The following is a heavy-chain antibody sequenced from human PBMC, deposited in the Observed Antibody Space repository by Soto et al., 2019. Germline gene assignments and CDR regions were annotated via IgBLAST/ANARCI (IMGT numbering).Heavy chain of an antibody. CDR1: GFTFSSYG. D-gene: IGHD4-4*01. J-gene: IGHJ6*02. Sequence: PGGSLSLSCAASGFTFSSYGMHWVRQAPGKGLEWVAVISYDGSNKYYADSVKGRFTISRDNSKNTLYLQMNSLRAEDTAVYYCAKDGYSNYAPQLRYYYGMDVWGQGTTVTVSS. V-gene: IGHV3-30*18. CDR3: AKDGYSNYAPQLRYYYGMDV. CDR2: ISYDGSNK.